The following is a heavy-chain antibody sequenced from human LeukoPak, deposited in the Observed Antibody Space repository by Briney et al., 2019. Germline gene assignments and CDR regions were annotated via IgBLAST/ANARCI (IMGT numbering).Heavy chain of an antibody. V-gene: IGHV4-30-2*01. CDR1: GGSISSGGYS. CDR3: ARVIMGQGYYYGMDV. J-gene: IGHJ6*02. CDR2: IYHSGST. D-gene: IGHD2/OR15-2a*01. Sequence: NPSQTLSLTCAVSGGSISSGGYSWSWIRRPPGKGLEWIGYIYHSGSTYYNPSLKSRVTISVDRSKNQFSLKLSSVTAADTAVYYCARVIMGQGYYYGMDVWGQGTTVTVSS.